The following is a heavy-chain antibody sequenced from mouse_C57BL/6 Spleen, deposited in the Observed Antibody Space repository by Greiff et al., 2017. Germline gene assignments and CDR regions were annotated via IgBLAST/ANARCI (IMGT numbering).Heavy chain of an antibody. D-gene: IGHD1-1*01. V-gene: IGHV5-17*01. J-gene: IGHJ2*01. CDR3: ARGNYYGRRAPFDY. CDR2: ISPGTSTT. CDR1: GYTFTDYE. Sequence: EVQVQQSGAGLVKPGASLKLSCTASGYTFTDYEMHWVRQAPEKGLEWIGYISPGTSTTYYADTVKGRFTISRDNAKNTLFLQMTSLRSEDTAMYYCARGNYYGRRAPFDYWGQGTTVTVSS.